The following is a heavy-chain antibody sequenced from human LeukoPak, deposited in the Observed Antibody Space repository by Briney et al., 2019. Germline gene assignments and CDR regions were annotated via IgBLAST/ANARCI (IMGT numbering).Heavy chain of an antibody. D-gene: IGHD3-10*01. V-gene: IGHV4-30-4*08. CDR1: GGSISSGDYY. J-gene: IGHJ3*02. Sequence: ASETLSLTCTVSGGSISSGDYYWSWIRQPPGKGLEWIGYIYYSGSTYYNPSLKSRVTISVDTSKNQFSLKLSSVTAADTAVYCCARLNTYYYGSGSSDAFDIWGQGTMVTVSS. CDR2: IYYSGST. CDR3: ARLNTYYYGSGSSDAFDI.